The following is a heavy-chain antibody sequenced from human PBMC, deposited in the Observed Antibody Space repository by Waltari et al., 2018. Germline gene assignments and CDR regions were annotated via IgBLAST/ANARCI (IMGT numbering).Heavy chain of an antibody. V-gene: IGHV3-23*01. CDR1: GLHFTNYA. Sequence: EVQLLESGGDLVQPGGSLRLSCAASGLHFTNYAMIWVRQVPGKGVEWVSSISSSGGGSYYADSVKGRFTISRDNSRGTLSLQMNSLTAEDTAVYYCGKDQENDPSCEVTWGQGTLVTVSS. CDR3: GKDQENDPSCEVT. CDR2: ISSSGGGS. J-gene: IGHJ5*02.